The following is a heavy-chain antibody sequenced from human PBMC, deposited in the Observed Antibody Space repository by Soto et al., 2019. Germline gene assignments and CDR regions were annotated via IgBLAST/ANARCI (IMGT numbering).Heavy chain of an antibody. J-gene: IGHJ5*02. CDR2: ISSSSSTI. Sequence: GGSLRLSCAASGFTFSSYSMNWVRQAPGKGLEWVSYISSSSSTIYYADSVKGRFTISRDNAKNSLYLQMNSLRDEDTAVYYCARDHLNYYGSGSSQVGLDPWGQGTLVTVSS. CDR3: ARDHLNYYGSGSSQVGLDP. CDR1: GFTFSSYS. D-gene: IGHD3-10*01. V-gene: IGHV3-48*02.